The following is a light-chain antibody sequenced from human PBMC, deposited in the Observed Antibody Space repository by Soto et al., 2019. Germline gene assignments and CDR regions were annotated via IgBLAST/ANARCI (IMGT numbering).Light chain of an antibody. J-gene: IGKJ5*01. CDR2: GAS. V-gene: IGKV3-20*01. CDR3: QQSGSTPIT. Sequence: EIVLTQSPGTLSLSPGERAALSCRASQRVSSTYLDWYQQKPGQAPRLLIYGASSRATGIPDRFGGSGSGTDFTLTISRLEPEDFAVYYCQQSGSTPITFGQGTRLENK. CDR1: QRVSSTY.